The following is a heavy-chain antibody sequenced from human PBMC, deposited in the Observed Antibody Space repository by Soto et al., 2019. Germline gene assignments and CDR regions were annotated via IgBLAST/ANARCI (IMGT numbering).Heavy chain of an antibody. J-gene: IGHJ4*02. V-gene: IGHV1-69*08. Sequence: QVQLVQSGAEVKKPGSSVKVSCKASGGTFSTSTFTWVRQAPGQGLEWMGRTIPILDVADYAQDFQGRVTITAXKXXXTXXMELTSLTSKDTAVYYCARDSPIGSTYSGYDAIDSWGQGTLVTVSS. CDR2: TIPILDVA. CDR3: ARDSPIGSTYSGYDAIDS. D-gene: IGHD5-12*01. CDR1: GGTFSTST.